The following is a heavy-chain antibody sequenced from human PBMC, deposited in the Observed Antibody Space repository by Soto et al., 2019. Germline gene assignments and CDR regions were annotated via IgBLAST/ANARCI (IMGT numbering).Heavy chain of an antibody. CDR3: ASPGLYCSGGSCYSRYYYYGMDV. J-gene: IGHJ6*02. V-gene: IGHV1-18*01. Sequence: VSAKIACTASGYTFTSYAMPWVRQEPGQRLEWMGWISADNGNTKYAQKLQGRVTMTTDTSTSTAYMELRSLRSDDTAVYYCASPGLYCSGGSCYSRYYYYGMDVWGQGTTVTVSS. D-gene: IGHD2-15*01. CDR2: ISADNGNT. CDR1: GYTFTSYA.